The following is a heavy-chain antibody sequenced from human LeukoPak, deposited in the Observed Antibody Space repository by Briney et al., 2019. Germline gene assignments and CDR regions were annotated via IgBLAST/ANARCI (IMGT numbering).Heavy chain of an antibody. V-gene: IGHV1-24*01. Sequence: ASVKVSCKVSGYTVTELSMHWVRQSPGKGLGWMGGFHPEDGETIYAQKFQGRVTMTEDTSTDTAYMELSSLRSEDTAVYYCAKDYAESLWFGETWGQGTLVTVSS. CDR2: FHPEDGET. J-gene: IGHJ5*02. CDR3: AKDYAESLWFGET. CDR1: GYTVTELS. D-gene: IGHD3-10*01.